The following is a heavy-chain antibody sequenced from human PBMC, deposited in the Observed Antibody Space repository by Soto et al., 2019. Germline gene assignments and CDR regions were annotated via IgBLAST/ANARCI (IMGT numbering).Heavy chain of an antibody. V-gene: IGHV1-18*01. CDR2: IGTYNGNT. D-gene: IGHD1-7*01. Sequence: ASVKVSCKASGYTFTSYGISWVRQAPGQGLEWMGWIGTYNGNTNYAQKLQGRVTMTTDTSSSTAYMELRSLRSDDTAVYYCARDREYNWNYNWFDPWGQGTLVTVSS. J-gene: IGHJ5*02. CDR1: GYTFTSYG. CDR3: ARDREYNWNYNWFDP.